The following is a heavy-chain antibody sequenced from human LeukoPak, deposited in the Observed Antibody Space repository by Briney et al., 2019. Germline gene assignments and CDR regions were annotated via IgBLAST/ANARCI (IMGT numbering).Heavy chain of an antibody. V-gene: IGHV4-59*01. J-gene: IGHJ3*02. CDR2: IYYSGST. Sequence: PSETLSLTCTVSGGSISSYYWSWIRQPPGKGLGWIGYIYYSGSTNYNPSLKSRVTISVDTSKNQFSLKLSSVTAADTAVYYCAREIGSWIQLWSSGAFDIWGQGTMVTVSS. D-gene: IGHD5-18*01. CDR1: GGSISSYY. CDR3: AREIGSWIQLWSSGAFDI.